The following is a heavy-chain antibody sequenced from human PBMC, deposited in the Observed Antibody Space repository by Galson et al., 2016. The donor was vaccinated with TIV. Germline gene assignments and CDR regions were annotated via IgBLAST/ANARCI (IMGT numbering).Heavy chain of an antibody. Sequence: SVKVSCKASGVTFSYFAFSWVRQAPGQGLEWMGGIVPMFGTTNYAQKFQGRVTISADESTTTAYLELSSLRSADTAVYYCARGRGIYDSSGDFLFDHWGQGTLVTVSS. V-gene: IGHV1-69*13. CDR3: ARGRGIYDSSGDFLFDH. CDR1: GVTFSYFA. CDR2: IVPMFGTT. J-gene: IGHJ5*02. D-gene: IGHD3-22*01.